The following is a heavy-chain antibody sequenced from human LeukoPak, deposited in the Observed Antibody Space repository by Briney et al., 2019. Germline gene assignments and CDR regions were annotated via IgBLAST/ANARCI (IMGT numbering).Heavy chain of an antibody. J-gene: IGHJ6*03. CDR1: GGSISSGSYY. Sequence: PSETLSLTCTVSGGSISSGSYYWSWIRHPAGKGLEWIGRIYTSGSTNYNPSLKSRVTISVDTSKNQFSLKLSSVTAADTAVYYCARNTVFWRYYYMDVWGKGTTVTVSS. CDR2: IYTSGST. CDR3: ARNTVFWRYYYMDV. V-gene: IGHV4-61*02. D-gene: IGHD3-3*01.